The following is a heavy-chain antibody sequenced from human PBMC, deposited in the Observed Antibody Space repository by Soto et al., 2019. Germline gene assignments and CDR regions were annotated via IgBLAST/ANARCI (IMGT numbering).Heavy chain of an antibody. CDR3: AKSQLANYYYYMAV. Sequence: GGSLRLSCAASGFTFSSYSMSWVLQAPGKGLEWVSAISGSGGSTYYADSVKGRFTISRDNSKNTLYLQMNSLRAEDTAVYYCAKSQLANYYYYMAVRGKGTTVTVPS. CDR2: ISGSGGST. V-gene: IGHV3-23*01. J-gene: IGHJ6*03. D-gene: IGHD2-2*01. CDR1: GFTFSSYS.